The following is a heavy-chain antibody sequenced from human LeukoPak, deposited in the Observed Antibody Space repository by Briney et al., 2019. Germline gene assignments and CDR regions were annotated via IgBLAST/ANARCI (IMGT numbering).Heavy chain of an antibody. Sequence: PGGSLRLSCAASGFTFSSYAMSWIRQPPGKGLEWIGYIYYSGSTNYNPSLKSRVTISVDTSKNQFSLKLSSVTAADTAVYYCARHAAGTKWDWFDPWGQGTLVTVSS. J-gene: IGHJ5*02. D-gene: IGHD6-13*01. V-gene: IGHV4-59*08. CDR2: IYYSGST. CDR3: ARHAAGTKWDWFDP. CDR1: GFTFSSYA.